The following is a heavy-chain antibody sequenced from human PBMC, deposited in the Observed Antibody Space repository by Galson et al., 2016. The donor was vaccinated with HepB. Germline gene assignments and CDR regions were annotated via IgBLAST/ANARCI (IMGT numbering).Heavy chain of an antibody. CDR1: GFTFSGYA. J-gene: IGHJ5*02. CDR3: AKGGRLWFLFSLDA. CDR2: ISGGGENT. Sequence: SLRLSCAASGFTFSGYAMTWVRQAPGKGLEWVAAISGGGENTYYADSVKGRFTISRDNSKNTLSLQMSRLRGDDTAVYYCAKGGRLWFLFSLDAWGQGTLVTVSS. D-gene: IGHD3-10*01. V-gene: IGHV3-23*01.